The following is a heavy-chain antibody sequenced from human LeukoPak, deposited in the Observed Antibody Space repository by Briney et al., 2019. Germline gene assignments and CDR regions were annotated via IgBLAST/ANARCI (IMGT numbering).Heavy chain of an antibody. Sequence: ASVNVSFTASGCTFTGYYMHWVRQAPGQGLEWMGWINPNRGGTNYAQKFQGRVTMTRDTSISTAYMELSRLRSDDTAVYYCASSSGSYCGGDCYSPYYYYGMDVWGQGTTVTVSS. D-gene: IGHD2-21*02. V-gene: IGHV1-2*02. CDR2: INPNRGGT. CDR3: ASSSGSYCGGDCYSPYYYYGMDV. J-gene: IGHJ6*02. CDR1: GCTFTGYY.